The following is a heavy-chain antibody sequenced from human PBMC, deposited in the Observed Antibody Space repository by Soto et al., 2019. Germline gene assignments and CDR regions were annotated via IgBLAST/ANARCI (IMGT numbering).Heavy chain of an antibody. J-gene: IGHJ4*02. CDR1: GGSISVSSYY. D-gene: IGHD6-19*01. CDR2: IYFTGST. CDR3: ARHVRSGWYIFDY. V-gene: IGHV4-39*01. Sequence: SETLSLTCSGSGGSISVSSYYWGWIRQPPGKGLEWIGSIYFTGSTAYNPSLKSRVTMSVDTSKNQFSLKLSSVTAADTAVYYCARHVRSGWYIFDYWGQGTLVT.